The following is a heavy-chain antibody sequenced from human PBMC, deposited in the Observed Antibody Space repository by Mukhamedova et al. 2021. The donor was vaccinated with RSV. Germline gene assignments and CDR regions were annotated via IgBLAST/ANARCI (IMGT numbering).Heavy chain of an antibody. Sequence: TSGSTNYHPSLESRVTISGDTSKNQLSLKLNSVTAADTAVYFRARGRNYYDSSGYYKSLDSWGQGTLVTVSS. CDR3: ARGRNYYDSSGYYKSLDS. J-gene: IGHJ4*02. V-gene: IGHV4-4*07. D-gene: IGHD3-22*01. CDR2: TSGST.